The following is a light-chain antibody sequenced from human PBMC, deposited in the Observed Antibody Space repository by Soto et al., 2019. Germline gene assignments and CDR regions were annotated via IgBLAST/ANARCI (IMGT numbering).Light chain of an antibody. CDR3: QQYGSSQFT. J-gene: IGKJ3*01. CDR2: GAS. V-gene: IGKV3-20*01. Sequence: EIVLTQSPGTLSLSPRERATLSCRASQSVSSSYLAWYQQKPGQAPRLLIYGASSRATGIPDGFSGSGSGTDFTLTISRLEPEDVAVYYCQQYGSSQFTFGPGTKVDIK. CDR1: QSVSSSY.